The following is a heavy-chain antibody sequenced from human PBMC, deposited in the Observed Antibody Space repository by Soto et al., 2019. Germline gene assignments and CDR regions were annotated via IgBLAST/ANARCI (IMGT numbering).Heavy chain of an antibody. Sequence: QVQLVQSGAEVKKPGASVKVSCKASGYTFTSYGFSWVRQAPGQGLEWTGWTSAYNINTNYAQKLQGRVTMTTDTSTGTDYMELRSLRSDYTAVYYCARDGLLRFLAQDEQNWFDLCGQGTLVTVSS. CDR2: TSAYNINT. CDR1: GYTFTSYG. V-gene: IGHV1-18*01. D-gene: IGHD3-3*01. J-gene: IGHJ5*02. CDR3: ARDGLLRFLAQDEQNWFDL.